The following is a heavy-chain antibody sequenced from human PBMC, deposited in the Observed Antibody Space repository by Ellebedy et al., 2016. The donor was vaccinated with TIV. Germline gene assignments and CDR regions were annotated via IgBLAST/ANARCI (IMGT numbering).Heavy chain of an antibody. J-gene: IGHJ5*02. CDR3: AKVGGWFDP. D-gene: IGHD3-16*01. Sequence: GSLRLXXTVSGASISNYYWSWIRQPAGKGLEWFGRIYITGSHNYNPSLESRVSMSGDTSKNQISLKLKSVTAADTAIYYCAKVGGWFDPWGQGTQVTVSS. CDR2: IYITGSH. CDR1: GASISNYY. V-gene: IGHV4-4*07.